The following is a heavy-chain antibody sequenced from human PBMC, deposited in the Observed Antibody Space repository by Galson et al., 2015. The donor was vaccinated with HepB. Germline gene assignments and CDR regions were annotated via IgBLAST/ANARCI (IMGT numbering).Heavy chain of an antibody. CDR1: GFTFSSYG. V-gene: IGHV3-30*18. J-gene: IGHJ6*02. D-gene: IGHD5-18*01. CDR2: ISYDGSNK. Sequence: SLRLSCAASGFTFSSYGMHWVRQAPGKGLEWVAVISYDGSNKYYADSVKGRFTISRDNSKNTLYLQMNSLRAEDTAVYYCAKGGDTAMVGVGYGMDVWGQGTTVTASS. CDR3: AKGGDTAMVGVGYGMDV.